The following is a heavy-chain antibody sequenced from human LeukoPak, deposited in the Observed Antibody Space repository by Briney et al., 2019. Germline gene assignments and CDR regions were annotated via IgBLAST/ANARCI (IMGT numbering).Heavy chain of an antibody. J-gene: IGHJ4*02. CDR2: INPNSGGI. CDR1: GYTFTSYY. Sequence: ASVKVSCKASGYTFTSYYMHWVRQAPGQGLEWMGWINPNSGGINYAQKFQGRVTMTRDTSISTAYMELSRLRSDDTAVYYCARVRKVQWLPGNYYFDYWGQGTLVTVSS. CDR3: ARVRKVQWLPGNYYFDY. D-gene: IGHD6-19*01. V-gene: IGHV1-2*02.